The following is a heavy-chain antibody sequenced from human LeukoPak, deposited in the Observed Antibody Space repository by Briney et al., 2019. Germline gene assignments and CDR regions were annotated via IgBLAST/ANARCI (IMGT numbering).Heavy chain of an antibody. J-gene: IGHJ4*02. V-gene: IGHV4-39*07. CDR3: ARSPTKRVPEDY. CDR1: GGSISSSSYY. CDR2: IYYSGST. D-gene: IGHD2-2*01. Sequence: SETLSLTCTVSGGSISSSSYYWGWIRQPPGKGLEWIGSIYYSGSTYYNPSLKSRVTISVDTSKNQFSLKLSSVTAADTAVYYCARSPTKRVPEDYWGQGTLVTVSS.